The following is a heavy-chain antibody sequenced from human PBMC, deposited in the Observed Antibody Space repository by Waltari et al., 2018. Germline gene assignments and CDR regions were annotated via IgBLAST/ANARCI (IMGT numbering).Heavy chain of an antibody. CDR3: AHWMVVAALYYFDY. J-gene: IGHJ4*02. Sequence: QITLKESGPTLVKPTQTLPLTCTFSGFSLSTSGVGVVWIRQPPGKALEWLALIYWNDDKRYSPSLKNRLTITKDTSKNQVVLTMTNMDPVDTATYYCAHWMVVAALYYFDYWGQGTLVTVSS. V-gene: IGHV2-5*01. CDR1: GFSLSTSGVG. D-gene: IGHD2-15*01. CDR2: IYWNDDK.